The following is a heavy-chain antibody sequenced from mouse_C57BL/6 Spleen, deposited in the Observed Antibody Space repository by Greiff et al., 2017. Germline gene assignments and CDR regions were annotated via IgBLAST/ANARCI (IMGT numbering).Heavy chain of an antibody. CDR3: ERGITTVVAVYYCDY. V-gene: IGHV1-50*01. D-gene: IGHD1-1*01. J-gene: IGHJ2*01. CDR2: LDPSASYP. CDR1: GYTFTSYW. Sequence: QVQLQQPGAELVKPGASVKLSCKASGYTFTSYWMQWVNQRPGPGLEWIGELDPSASYPTYNHKFKGKATLTVATSSSTAYRQLSSLTAEESAVYYCERGITTVVAVYYCDYWGQGTTRTVSS.